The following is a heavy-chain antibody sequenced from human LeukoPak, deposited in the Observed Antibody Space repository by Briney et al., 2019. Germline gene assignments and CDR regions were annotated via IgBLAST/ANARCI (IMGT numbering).Heavy chain of an antibody. CDR2: IIPILGIA. J-gene: IGHJ4*02. CDR3: GRDRPYSSGPAIDY. CDR1: GGTFSRYA. V-gene: IGHV1-69*04. Sequence: SVKVSCKTSGGTFSRYAISWVRQAPGQGLEWMGRIIPILGIANYAQKFQGRDTITADKSTSTAYMELSSLRSEDTAVYYCGRDRPYSSGPAIDYWGQGTLVTVSS. D-gene: IGHD6-19*01.